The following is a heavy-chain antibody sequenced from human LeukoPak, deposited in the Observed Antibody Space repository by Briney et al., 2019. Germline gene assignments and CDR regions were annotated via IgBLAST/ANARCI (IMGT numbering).Heavy chain of an antibody. J-gene: IGHJ4*02. Sequence: SETLSLTCAVSGYSITSGYYWGWIRQPPGKGLEWIGSIYHSGSTYYNPSLKSRVTISVDTSKNQFPLKLSSVTAADTAVYYCASQRYCSSTSCSLGNYYFDYWGQGTLVTVSS. CDR2: IYHSGST. V-gene: IGHV4-38-2*01. CDR1: GYSITSGYY. CDR3: ASQRYCSSTSCSLGNYYFDY. D-gene: IGHD2-2*01.